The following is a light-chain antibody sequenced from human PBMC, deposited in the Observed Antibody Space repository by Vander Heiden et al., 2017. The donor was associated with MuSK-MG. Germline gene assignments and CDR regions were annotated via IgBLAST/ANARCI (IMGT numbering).Light chain of an antibody. CDR2: AAS. CDR3: QQSDSNPLT. CDR1: QSISSY. V-gene: IGKV1-39*01. Sequence: DIQMTQSPSSLSASVGDRVTITCRASQSISSYLNWYQQKPGKAPKLLIYAASSLQSGVPSRFSGSGSGTDFTLTISRLQPEDFATYYCQQSDSNPLTFGHGTKVXIK. J-gene: IGKJ3*01.